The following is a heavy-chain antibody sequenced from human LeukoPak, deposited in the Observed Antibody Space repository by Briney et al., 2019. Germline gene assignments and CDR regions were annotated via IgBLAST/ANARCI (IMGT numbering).Heavy chain of an antibody. CDR2: ISAYSGNT. D-gene: IGHD4-17*01. Sequence: GASVKVSCKASGYTFTSYGISWVRQAPGQGLEWMGWISAYSGNTNYAQKLQGRVTMTTDTSPSTAYMELTSLRSADTAVSYWARPYGDYLDYCGQGTLVTVSS. J-gene: IGHJ4*02. V-gene: IGHV1-18*04. CDR1: GYTFTSYG. CDR3: ARPYGDYLDY.